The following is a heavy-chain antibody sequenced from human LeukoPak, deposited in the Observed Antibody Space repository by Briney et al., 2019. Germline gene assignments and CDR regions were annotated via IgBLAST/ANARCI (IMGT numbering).Heavy chain of an antibody. J-gene: IGHJ4*02. CDR2: IYYSGST. V-gene: IGHV4-39*07. CDR3: ARLSMGSRTGTEDY. CDR1: GGSISSSSYY. Sequence: SETLSLTCTVSGGSISSSSYYWGWIRQPPGKGLEWIGSIYYSGSTYYNPSLKSRVTISVDTSKNQFSLKLSSVTAADTAVYYCARLSMGSRTGTEDYWGQGTLVTVSS. D-gene: IGHD1-1*01.